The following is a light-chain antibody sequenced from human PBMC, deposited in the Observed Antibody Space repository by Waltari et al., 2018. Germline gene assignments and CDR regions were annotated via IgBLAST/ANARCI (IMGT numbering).Light chain of an antibody. Sequence: QSALTQPRSVSGSPGQSVTISCTGTSSDVGGYNYVSWFQQHPGKATKLMIHDVSNPTSGVPDRFARSKSGNTPSLTIPGLQADDETDYYCCSYAGRYTWVFGGGTKLTVL. CDR3: CSYAGRYTWV. CDR1: SSDVGGYNY. J-gene: IGLJ3*02. V-gene: IGLV2-11*01. CDR2: DVS.